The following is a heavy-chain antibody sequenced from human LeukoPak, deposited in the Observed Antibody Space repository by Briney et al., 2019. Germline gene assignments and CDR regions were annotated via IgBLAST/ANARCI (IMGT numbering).Heavy chain of an antibody. CDR3: AKRIQSAMAMGY. CDR1: GFTFSNYA. CDR2: ISGSGGST. V-gene: IGHV3-23*01. J-gene: IGHJ4*02. Sequence: PGGSLRLSCAASGFTFSNYALSWVRQAPGKGLERVSDISGSGGSTYYADSVKGRFTTSRDNSKNTMYLQVNSLRAEDTAVYYCAKRIQSAMAMGYWGQGTLVTVSS. D-gene: IGHD5-18*01.